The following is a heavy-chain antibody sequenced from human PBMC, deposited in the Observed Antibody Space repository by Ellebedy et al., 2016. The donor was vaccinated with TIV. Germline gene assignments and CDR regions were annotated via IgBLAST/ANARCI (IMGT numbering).Heavy chain of an antibody. CDR2: ISWNSGSI. V-gene: IGHV3-9*01. J-gene: IGHJ4*02. D-gene: IGHD3-10*01. Sequence: GGSLRLXXAASGFTFSSYSMNWVRQAPGKGLEWVSGISWNSGSIGYADSVKGRFTISRDNAKNSLYLQMNSLRAEDTALYYCAKDIGRRKVTTMVNWGQGTLVTVSS. CDR3: AKDIGRRKVTTMVN. CDR1: GFTFSSYS.